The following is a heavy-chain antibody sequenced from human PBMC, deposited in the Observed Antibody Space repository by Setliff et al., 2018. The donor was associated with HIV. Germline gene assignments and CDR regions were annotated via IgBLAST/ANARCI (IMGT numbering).Heavy chain of an antibody. V-gene: IGHV6-1*01. CDR1: GDSVSSNSAA. D-gene: IGHD6-19*01. CDR3: SSDSIAVAARAFDI. CDR2: TYYRSKWYN. Sequence: PSQTLSLTCAISGDSVSSNSAAWNWSRQSPSRGLVWLGRTYYRSKWYNDYAVSVKSRITINPDISKSQFSLQLNSVTPEDTAVYYCSSDSIAVAARAFDIWGQGTMVTVSS. J-gene: IGHJ3*02.